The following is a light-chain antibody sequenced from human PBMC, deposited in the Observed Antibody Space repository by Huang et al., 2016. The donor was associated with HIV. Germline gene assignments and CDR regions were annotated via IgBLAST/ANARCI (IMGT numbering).Light chain of an antibody. CDR2: DAS. CDR3: QHYDNLLLT. Sequence: DIQMTQSPSSLSASVGDRVTITCQASQDINNYLNWYQQKPGKAPKHLIYDASNVETGVPSRFSGSGSGTDFTFTISSLQPEDIATYYCQHYDNLLLTFGGGTKVEIK. V-gene: IGKV1-33*01. J-gene: IGKJ4*01. CDR1: QDINNY.